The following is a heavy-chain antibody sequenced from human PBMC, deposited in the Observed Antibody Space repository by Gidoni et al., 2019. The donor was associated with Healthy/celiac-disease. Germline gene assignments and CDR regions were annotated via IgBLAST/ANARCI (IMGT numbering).Heavy chain of an antibody. Sequence: QVQLVQSGAEVKKPGASVKVSCKASGYTFTSYYMHWVRQAPGQGLEWMGIINPSGGSTSYAQKFQGRVTMTRDTSTSTVYMELSSLRSEDTAVYYCASGLGGLTTVTTENYWGQGTLVTVSS. CDR2: INPSGGST. V-gene: IGHV1-46*01. D-gene: IGHD4-17*01. CDR1: GYTFTSYY. CDR3: ASGLGGLTTVTTENY. J-gene: IGHJ4*02.